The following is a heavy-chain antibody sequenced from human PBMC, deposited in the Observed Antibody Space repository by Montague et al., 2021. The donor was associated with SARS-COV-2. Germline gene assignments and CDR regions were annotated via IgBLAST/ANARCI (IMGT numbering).Heavy chain of an antibody. CDR2: VYSSGTT. CDR1: GFSLSTSGVG. CDR3: ATLTQSNGDF. D-gene: IGHD2-8*01. Sequence: LVKPTQTLTLTCTFSGFSLSTSGVGVGWTRQPPGKRLEWLGYVYSSGTTNYNPSLNSRIAISVDTSKNRFSLRLDSVTAADTAIYYCATLTQSNGDFWGQGALVTVS. J-gene: IGHJ4*02. V-gene: IGHV4-61*05.